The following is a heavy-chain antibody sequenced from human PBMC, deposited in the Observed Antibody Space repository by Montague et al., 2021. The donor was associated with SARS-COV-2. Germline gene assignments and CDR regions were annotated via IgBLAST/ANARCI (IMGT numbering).Heavy chain of an antibody. CDR2: ISWNSGSI. CDR1: GFTFDDCA. J-gene: IGHJ4*02. Sequence: SLRLSCAASGFTFDDCAMHWVRQAPGKGLEWVSGISWNSGSIGYADPVKGRFTISRDNAKNSLYLQMNSLRAEDTALYYCALPQELGFDYWGQGALVTVSS. CDR3: ALPQELGFDY. D-gene: IGHD7-27*01. V-gene: IGHV3-9*01.